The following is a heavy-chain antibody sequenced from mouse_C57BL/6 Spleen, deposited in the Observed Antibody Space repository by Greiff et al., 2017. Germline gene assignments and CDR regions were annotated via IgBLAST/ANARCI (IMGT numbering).Heavy chain of an antibody. CDR3: ARQGGLPDWYFDV. D-gene: IGHD2-4*01. CDR1: GFTFSDYY. Sequence: DVKLVESGGGLVQPGGSLKLSCAASGFTFSDYYMYWVRQTPEKRLEWVAYISNGGGSTYYPDTVKGRFTISRDNAKKTLYLQMSRLKSEDTAMYYCARQGGLPDWYFDVWGTGTTVTVSS. J-gene: IGHJ1*03. V-gene: IGHV5-12*01. CDR2: ISNGGGST.